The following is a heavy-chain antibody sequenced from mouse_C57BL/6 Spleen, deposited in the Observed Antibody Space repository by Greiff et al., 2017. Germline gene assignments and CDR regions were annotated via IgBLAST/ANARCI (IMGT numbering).Heavy chain of an antibody. D-gene: IGHD1-1*01. CDR3: ARLTTVVAWDY. CDR2: ISSGGSYT. Sequence: EVNVVESGGDLVKPGGSLKLSCAASGSTFSSYGMSWVRQTPDKRLEWVATISSGGSYTYYPDSVKGRFTISRDTAKNTLYLQISSLKSEDTAMYYCARLTTVVAWDYWGQGTTLTVSS. CDR1: GSTFSSYG. V-gene: IGHV5-6*01. J-gene: IGHJ2*01.